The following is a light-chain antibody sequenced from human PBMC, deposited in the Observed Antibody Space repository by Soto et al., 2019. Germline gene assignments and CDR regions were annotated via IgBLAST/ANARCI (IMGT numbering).Light chain of an antibody. J-gene: IGKJ5*01. CDR2: LGS. CDR1: QSLLDSNGNNH. V-gene: IGKV2-28*01. Sequence: DIVMTQSPLSLPVIPGEPASISCWSSQSLLDSNGNNHLNWYLQKPGQSPQVLIYLGSNRASGVPDRFSGSGSGTDFTLKISGVEAEDVVVYYCMEALQTPLTVGQGTRLEIK. CDR3: MEALQTPLT.